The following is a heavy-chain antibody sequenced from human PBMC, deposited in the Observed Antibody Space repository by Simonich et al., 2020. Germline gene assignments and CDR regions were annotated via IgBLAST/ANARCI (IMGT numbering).Heavy chain of an antibody. CDR3: ARGGYSGSYNWFDP. Sequence: EVQLVESGGGLVQPGGSLRLSCAASGFTFSSYDMHWVRQATGKGMVWVSAFGTAGDTYYPGSVKGRFTISRENAKNSLYLQMNSLRAGDTAVYYCARGGYSGSYNWFDPWGQGTLVTVSS. J-gene: IGHJ5*02. V-gene: IGHV3-13*01. CDR1: GFTFSSYD. D-gene: IGHD1-26*01. CDR2: FGTAGDT.